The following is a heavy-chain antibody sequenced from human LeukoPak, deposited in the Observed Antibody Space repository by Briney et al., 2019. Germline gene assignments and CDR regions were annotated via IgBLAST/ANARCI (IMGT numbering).Heavy chain of an antibody. Sequence: GASVKVSCKASGYTFTSYYMHWVRQAPGQGLEWMGIINPSGGSTSYAQKFQGRVTMTRDTSTSTVYMELSSLRSEDTAVYYCATGIAARRSYYYYGMDVWGQGTTVAVSS. CDR2: INPSGGST. D-gene: IGHD6-6*01. V-gene: IGHV1-46*01. J-gene: IGHJ6*02. CDR3: ATGIAARRSYYYYGMDV. CDR1: GYTFTSYY.